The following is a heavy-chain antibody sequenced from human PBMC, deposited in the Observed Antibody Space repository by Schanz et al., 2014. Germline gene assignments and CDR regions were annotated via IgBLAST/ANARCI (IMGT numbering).Heavy chain of an antibody. CDR2: ISHSGGSK. CDR3: AKGMGYCSGGACYDYYYYGLDV. CDR1: GFTFNSYA. D-gene: IGHD2-15*01. J-gene: IGHJ6*02. V-gene: IGHV3-23*01. Sequence: DVQLLESGGGLVQPGGSLRLSCAASGFTFNSYAMTWVRQAPGKGLEWVSSISHSGGSKYYADSVKGRFTISRDNSENTLYLQMNSLSADDTAVFYCAKGMGYCSGGACYDYYYYGLDVWGRGTTGTVSS.